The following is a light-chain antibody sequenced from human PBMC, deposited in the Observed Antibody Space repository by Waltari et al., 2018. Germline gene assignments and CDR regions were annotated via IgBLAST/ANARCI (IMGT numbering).Light chain of an antibody. J-gene: IGLJ1*01. CDR1: SSDVGGYNR. V-gene: IGLV2-18*02. CDR2: EVS. Sequence: QSALTQPPSVSGSPGQSVTISCTGTSSDVGGYNRVSWYQQPPGTAPKLMIYEVSNRPSGAPDRFSGSKSGNTASLTISGLQAEDEADYYCNSYKTGSSYVFGTGTKVTVL. CDR3: NSYKTGSSYV.